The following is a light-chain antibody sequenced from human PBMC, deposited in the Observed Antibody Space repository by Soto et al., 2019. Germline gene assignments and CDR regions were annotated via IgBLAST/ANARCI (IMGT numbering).Light chain of an antibody. J-gene: IGKJ1*01. CDR3: QQYGSSPET. CDR2: GAS. CDR1: QTVSSNF. V-gene: IGKV3-20*01. Sequence: EMVLTQSPDTLSLSPGERATLSCRASQTVSSNFLAWYQQIPGQAPRLLIYGASSRAAGIPDRFSGSGSGTDFTLTISRLEPEDLAVYYCQQYGSSPETFGQGTKVEIK.